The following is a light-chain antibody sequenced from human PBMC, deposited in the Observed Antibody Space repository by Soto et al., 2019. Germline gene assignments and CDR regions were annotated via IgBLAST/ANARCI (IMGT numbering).Light chain of an antibody. CDR1: QGISNY. V-gene: IGKV1-27*01. Sequence: DVQMTQAPSSLSASVGDRVTITCRASQGISNYLAWYQQKPGKVPKLLIYAASLLQSGVPSRSSGSGAGTDFTLPISSLQPEDVATYYCQKYTRAARTFGGGTKMEIK. J-gene: IGKJ4*01. CDR3: QKYTRAART. CDR2: AAS.